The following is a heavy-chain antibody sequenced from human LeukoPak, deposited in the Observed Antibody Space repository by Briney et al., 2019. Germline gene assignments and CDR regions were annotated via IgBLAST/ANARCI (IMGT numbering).Heavy chain of an antibody. CDR1: GFTFSDYY. D-gene: IGHD2-15*01. CDR3: ARGYSRAAFDI. Sequence: GGSLRLSCAASGFTFSDYYMSWIRQAPGKGLEWVSYISSSGSTIYYADSVKGRFTVSRDNAKNSLLLQMNSLRAEDTALYYCARGYSRAAFDIWGQGTMVTVSS. V-gene: IGHV3-11*04. J-gene: IGHJ3*02. CDR2: ISSSGSTI.